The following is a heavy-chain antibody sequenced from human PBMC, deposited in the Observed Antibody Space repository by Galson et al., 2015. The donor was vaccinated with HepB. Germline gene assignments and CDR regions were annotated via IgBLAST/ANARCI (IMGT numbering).Heavy chain of an antibody. D-gene: IGHD4-11*01. V-gene: IGHV3-21*01. CDR1: GFTFSSYS. J-gene: IGHJ4*02. CDR3: ARDQWGVTTSPDY. Sequence: SLRLSCAASGFTFSSYSMNWVRQAPGKGLEWVSSISSSSSYIYYADSVKGRFTISRDNAKNSLYLQMNSLRAEDTAVYYCARDQWGVTTSPDYWGQGTLVTVSS. CDR2: ISSSSSYI.